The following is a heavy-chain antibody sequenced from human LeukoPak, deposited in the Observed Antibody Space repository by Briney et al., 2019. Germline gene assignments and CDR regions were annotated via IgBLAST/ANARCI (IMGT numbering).Heavy chain of an antibody. J-gene: IGHJ4*02. D-gene: IGHD2-15*01. CDR3: AKDLRETALLPSDS. CDR2: FSGSGGST. Sequence: GGSLRLSCGPSVFTFSSCAMSWVRQSPGKALEGVSAFSGSGGSTYYADSVKGRFTISRDNSKNTLYLQMNSLRAEDTAVYYCAKDLRETALLPSDSWGQGNLVTVSS. V-gene: IGHV3-23*01. CDR1: VFTFSSCA.